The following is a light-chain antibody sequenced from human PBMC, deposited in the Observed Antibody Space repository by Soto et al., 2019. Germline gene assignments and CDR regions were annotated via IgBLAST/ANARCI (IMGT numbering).Light chain of an antibody. CDR1: SSDVGGYNY. CDR2: DVS. Sequence: QSVLTQPASVSGSPGQSITISCTGTSSDVGGYNYVSWYQQHPCKAPKLIIYDVSNRPSGFSNRFSGSKSGNTASLTISGLQAEDEADYYCSSYTSTSTPLVFGTGTKVTVL. J-gene: IGLJ1*01. CDR3: SSYTSTSTPLV. V-gene: IGLV2-14*01.